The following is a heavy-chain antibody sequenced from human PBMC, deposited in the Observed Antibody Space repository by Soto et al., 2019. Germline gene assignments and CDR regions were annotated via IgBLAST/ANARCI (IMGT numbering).Heavy chain of an antibody. CDR3: ARVYCSGGSCYSIDY. Sequence: ASVKVSCKASGYTFTSYYMHWVRQAPGQGLEWMGIINPSGGSSSYAQKFQGRVTMTRDTSTSTVYMELSSLRSEDTAVYYCARVYCSGGSCYSIDYGGQGTRVTVSS. J-gene: IGHJ4*02. CDR2: INPSGGSS. D-gene: IGHD2-15*01. CDR1: GYTFTSYY. V-gene: IGHV1-46*03.